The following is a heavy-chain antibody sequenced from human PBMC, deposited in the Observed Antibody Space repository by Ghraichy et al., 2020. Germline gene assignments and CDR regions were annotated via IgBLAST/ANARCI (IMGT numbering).Heavy chain of an antibody. V-gene: IGHV3-7*03. CDR1: GFTFSSYW. D-gene: IGHD6-13*01. Sequence: GESLNISCAASGFTFSSYWMSWVRQAPGKGLEWVANIKQDGSEKYYVDSVKGRFTISRDNAKNSLYLQMNSLRAEDTAVYYCARDKEAAAGTGGFDYWGQGTLVTVSS. CDR3: ARDKEAAAGTGGFDY. CDR2: IKQDGSEK. J-gene: IGHJ4*02.